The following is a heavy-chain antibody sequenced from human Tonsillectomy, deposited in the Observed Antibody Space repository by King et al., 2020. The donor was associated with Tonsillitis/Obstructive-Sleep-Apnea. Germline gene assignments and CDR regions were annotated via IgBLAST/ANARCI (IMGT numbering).Heavy chain of an antibody. J-gene: IGHJ3*02. CDR3: ARRVQLERRGDAFNI. CDR1: GGSISSSTYY. V-gene: IGHV4-39*01. CDR2: LYYSGST. Sequence: QLQESGPGLVKPSETLSLTCTVSGGSISSSTYYWGWIRQPPGKGLEWIGTLYYSGSTYYNPSLKTRVTISVDTSNNQFFLKRSSLPAADTAVYYCARRVQLERRGDAFNIWGQGTMVTVSS. D-gene: IGHD1-1*01.